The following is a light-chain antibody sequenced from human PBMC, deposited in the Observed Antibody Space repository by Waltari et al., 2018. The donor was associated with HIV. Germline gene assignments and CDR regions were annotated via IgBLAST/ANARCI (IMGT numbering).Light chain of an antibody. CDR2: SNN. CDR3: AAWDDSLNGPV. Sequence: QSVLTQPPSASGTPGQRVTISCSGSSSNIGSNAANWYQQLPGAAPKLLIYSNNQRPSGVPDRFSASKSGTSASLAISGLQSEDEADYYCAAWDDSLNGPVFGGGTKLTVL. CDR1: SSNIGSNA. J-gene: IGLJ2*01. V-gene: IGLV1-44*01.